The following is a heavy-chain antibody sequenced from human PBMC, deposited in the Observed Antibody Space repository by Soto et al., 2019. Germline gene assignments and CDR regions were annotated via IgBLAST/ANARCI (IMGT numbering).Heavy chain of an antibody. CDR1: GFPFSSYW. Sequence: GGSLRLACAASGFPFSSYWMHWVRQAPGKGLVWVSRINSDGSTTTYADSVKGRFTFSRDNAKNTLYLQMNSLRAEDTAVYYCERGGGPETYNWFDPWGQGTLVTVSS. CDR2: INSDGSTT. D-gene: IGHD3-10*01. V-gene: IGHV3-74*03. J-gene: IGHJ5*01. CDR3: ERGGGPETYNWFDP.